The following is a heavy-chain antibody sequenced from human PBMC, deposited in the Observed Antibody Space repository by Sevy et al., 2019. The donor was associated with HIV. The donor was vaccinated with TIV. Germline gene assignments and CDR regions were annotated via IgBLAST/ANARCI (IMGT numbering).Heavy chain of an antibody. Sequence: GGSLRLSCAASGFTVSSNYFSWVRRAPGKGLEWVSLIHIDGSTTYADSVKGRFTVSRDSSENTVFLQMSSLTTEDTAVYYCATFTVIRYWFFDLWGRGTLVTVSS. V-gene: IGHV3-66*01. CDR3: ATFTVIRYWFFDL. CDR2: IHIDGST. CDR1: GFTVSSNY. D-gene: IGHD4-17*01. J-gene: IGHJ2*01.